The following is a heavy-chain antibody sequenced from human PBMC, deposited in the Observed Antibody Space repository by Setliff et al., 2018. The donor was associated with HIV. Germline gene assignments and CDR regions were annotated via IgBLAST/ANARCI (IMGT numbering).Heavy chain of an antibody. D-gene: IGHD3-22*01. CDR1: GGAFNGYA. J-gene: IGHJ3*02. Sequence: ASVKVSCKASGGAFNGYALSWVRQAPGQGLEWMGGLIPILGIAQYAQKFHGRVTISADTSTTTAYLEVSSLRSEDTAVYYCAKGYYHDSRGYPTGPAFDIWGQGTMVTVSS. V-gene: IGHV1-69*10. CDR2: LIPILGIA. CDR3: AKGYYHDSRGYPTGPAFDI.